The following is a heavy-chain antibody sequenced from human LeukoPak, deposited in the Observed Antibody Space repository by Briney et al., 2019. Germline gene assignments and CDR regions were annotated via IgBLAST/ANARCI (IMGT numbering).Heavy chain of an antibody. J-gene: IGHJ4*02. CDR1: GFTFSTAW. D-gene: IGHD1-26*01. CDR2: ITDDATT. CDR3: VRDRVGPDY. V-gene: IGHV3-74*03. Sequence: PGRALRLSCAASGFTFSTAWMHWVRQAPGTGLVWVSRITDDATTTYADSVRGRFTISRDNAKNILYLQMNSLRVEDTAVYYCVRDRVGPDYWGQGTLVTVSS.